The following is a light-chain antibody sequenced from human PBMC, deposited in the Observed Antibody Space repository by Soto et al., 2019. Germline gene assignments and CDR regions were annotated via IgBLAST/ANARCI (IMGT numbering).Light chain of an antibody. CDR2: EVS. CDR1: TIAVGGYNY. Sequence: QSALTQPPSPPGSLGQQLPSSSPGPTIAVGGYNYVSWYQQHPGKAPKLMIYEVSKRPSGVPDRFSGSKSGNTASLTVSGLQAEDEADYYCSSYAGSNSVVFGGGTKLTVL. CDR3: SSYAGSNSVV. V-gene: IGLV2-8*01. J-gene: IGLJ2*01.